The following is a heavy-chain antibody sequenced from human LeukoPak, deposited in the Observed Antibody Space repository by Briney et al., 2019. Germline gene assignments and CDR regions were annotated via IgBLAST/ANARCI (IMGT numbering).Heavy chain of an antibody. J-gene: IGHJ5*02. CDR2: ISSSSSYI. D-gene: IGHD6-13*01. V-gene: IGHV3-21*01. Sequence: PGRSLRLSCAASGFTFSSYSMNWVRQAPGKGLEWVSSISSSSSYIYYADSVKGRFTISRDNAKNSLYLQMNSLRAEDTAVYYCARDKGGSSWYPNWFDPWGQGTLVTVSS. CDR1: GFTFSSYS. CDR3: ARDKGGSSWYPNWFDP.